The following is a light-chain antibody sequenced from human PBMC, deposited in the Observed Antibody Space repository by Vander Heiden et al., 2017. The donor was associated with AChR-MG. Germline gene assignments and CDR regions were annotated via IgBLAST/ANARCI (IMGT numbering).Light chain of an antibody. V-gene: IGKV3-11*01. CDR1: QSVGLS. CDR2: DAT. Sequence: DIILTQSPATLSLSPGEGATLSCRASQSVGLSIAWLQIRFGQAPRLIIYDATKRAPGVPGRFSARGSGTDFSLTISGLEAEDSALYYCQHRHFWPRTFGQRTKVDIK. CDR3: QHRHFWPRT. J-gene: IGKJ1*01.